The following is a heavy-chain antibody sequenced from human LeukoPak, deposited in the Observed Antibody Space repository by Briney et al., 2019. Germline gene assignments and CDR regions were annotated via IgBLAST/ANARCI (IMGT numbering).Heavy chain of an antibody. J-gene: IGHJ6*03. D-gene: IGHD5-18*01. CDR1: GYTFTSYD. V-gene: IGHV1-8*03. CDR2: MNPNSGNT. CDR3: ARGLMVYSYGFYYYYYMDV. Sequence: ASVKVSCKASGYTFTSYDINWVRQATGQGLEWMGWMNPNSGNTGYAQKFQGRVTITRNTSISTAYMELSSLRSEDTAVYYCARGLMVYSYGFYYYYYMDVWGKGTTVTVSS.